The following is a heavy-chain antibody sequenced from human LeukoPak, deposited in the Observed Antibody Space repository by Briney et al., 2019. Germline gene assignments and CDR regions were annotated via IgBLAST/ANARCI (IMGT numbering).Heavy chain of an antibody. J-gene: IGHJ4*02. CDR3: AREPHYDSSGFYFDY. Sequence: GGSLRLSCAASGFTFSSYSMSWVRQAPGKGLEWVSYISSSSSTIYYADSVKGRFTISRDNSKNTLYLQMNSLRAEDTAVYYCAREPHYDSSGFYFDYWGQGTLVTVSS. D-gene: IGHD3-22*01. CDR1: GFTFSSYS. V-gene: IGHV3-48*01. CDR2: ISSSSSTI.